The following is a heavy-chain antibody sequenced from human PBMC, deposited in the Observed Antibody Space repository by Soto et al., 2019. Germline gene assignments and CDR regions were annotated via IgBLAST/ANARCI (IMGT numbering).Heavy chain of an antibody. Sequence: EASVKVSCKASGYTFTSYAMHWVRQAPGQRLEWMGWINAGNGNTKYSQKFQGRVTITRDTSASTAYMELSSLRSEDTAVYYCATPPDYGGNSEYFQHWGQGTLVTVSS. CDR2: INAGNGNT. J-gene: IGHJ1*01. V-gene: IGHV1-3*01. CDR1: GYTFTSYA. CDR3: ATPPDYGGNSEYFQH. D-gene: IGHD4-17*01.